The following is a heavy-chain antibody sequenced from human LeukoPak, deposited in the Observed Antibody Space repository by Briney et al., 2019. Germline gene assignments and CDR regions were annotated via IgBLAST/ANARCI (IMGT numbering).Heavy chain of an antibody. V-gene: IGHV3-21*04. CDR1: GFTFSSYS. J-gene: IGHJ6*03. CDR3: ARGSTKYSSSWYSYYYYYYMDV. CDR2: ISSSSSYI. D-gene: IGHD6-13*01. Sequence: GGSLRLSCAASGFTFSSYSMNWVRQAPGKGLEWVSSISSSSSYIYYADSVKGRFTISRDNAKNSLYLQMNSLRAEDTALYYCARGSTKYSSSWYSYYYYYYMDVWGKGTTVTVSS.